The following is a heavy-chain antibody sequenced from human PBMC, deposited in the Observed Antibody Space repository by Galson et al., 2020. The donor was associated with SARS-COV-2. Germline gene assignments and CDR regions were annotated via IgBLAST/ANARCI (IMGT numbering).Heavy chain of an antibody. CDR2: IDHSGST. J-gene: IGHJ4*02. V-gene: IGHV4-34*01. D-gene: IGHD1-26*01. CDR3: LREWDF. Sequence: SETLSLTFSVYGGSFSGYYWSWIRQPPGKGLEWIGRIDHSGSTKYNPSLKSRVSISVDTSKSQFSLKLTSMTAADTAVYYCLREWDFWGQGTLVTVSS. CDR1: GGSFSGYY.